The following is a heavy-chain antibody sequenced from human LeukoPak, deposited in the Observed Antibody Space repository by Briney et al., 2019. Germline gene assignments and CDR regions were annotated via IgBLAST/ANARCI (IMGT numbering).Heavy chain of an antibody. D-gene: IGHD3-10*01. CDR2: ILNTGNT. V-gene: IGHV4-59*11. CDR1: GGSINSHY. CDR3: ASRPADTTWYGVFDY. Sequence: PSETLSLTCSVSGGSINSHYWSWIRQPPGKRLEWIGYILNTGNTNYNPSLASRVTMSVDTSRAQFFPRLSPVTAADTAIYYCASRPADTTWYGVFDYWSQGTLVTGSS. J-gene: IGHJ4*02.